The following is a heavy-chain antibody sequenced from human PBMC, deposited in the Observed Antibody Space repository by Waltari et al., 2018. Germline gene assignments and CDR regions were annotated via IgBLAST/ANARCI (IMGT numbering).Heavy chain of an antibody. CDR3: ASEPLSTVTTSFGAFDI. CDR2: IYYSGST. CDR1: GGSISSGDYY. D-gene: IGHD4-17*01. J-gene: IGHJ3*02. Sequence: LQESGPGLVKPSQTLSLTCTVSGGSISSGDYYWSWIRQPPGKGLEWIGYIYYSGSTYYNPSLKSRVTISVDTSKNQFSLKLSSVTAADTAVYYCASEPLSTVTTSFGAFDIWGQGTMVTVSS. V-gene: IGHV4-30-4*08.